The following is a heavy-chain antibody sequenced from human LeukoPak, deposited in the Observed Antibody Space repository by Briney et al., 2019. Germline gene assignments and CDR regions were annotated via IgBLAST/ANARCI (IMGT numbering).Heavy chain of an antibody. CDR1: GGSISTED. V-gene: IGHV4-4*07. D-gene: IGHD1-26*01. Sequence: RSDTLSLPRSVSGGSISTEDWSWIRQPAGKGLEWIGRVDTSGSTNYNPSLKSRVTISVDNSKNQFTLKLSSVTAADTAIYYCARGLVGTTGEQNWFDPWGQGTLVTVSS. CDR3: ARGLVGTTGEQNWFDP. J-gene: IGHJ5*02. CDR2: VDTSGST.